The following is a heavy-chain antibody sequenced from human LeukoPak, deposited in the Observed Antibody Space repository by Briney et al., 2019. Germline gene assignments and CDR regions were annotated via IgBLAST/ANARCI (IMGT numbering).Heavy chain of an antibody. CDR3: ARDPVGTTPC. CDR1: GCSFSGYY. V-gene: IGHV1-2*02. J-gene: IGHJ4*02. Sequence: ASVKVSCKASGCSFSGYYMHWVRQAPGQGLEWMGWINPNSGGTNYAQKFQGRVTMTRDTSISTAYMELSRLRSDDTAVYYCARDPVGTTPCWGQGTLVTASS. CDR2: INPNSGGT. D-gene: IGHD1-26*01.